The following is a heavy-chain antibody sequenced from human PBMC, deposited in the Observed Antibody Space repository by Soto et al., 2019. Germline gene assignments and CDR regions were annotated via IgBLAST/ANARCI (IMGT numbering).Heavy chain of an antibody. CDR2: IYYSGST. J-gene: IGHJ4*01. CDR1: GGSISSYY. Sequence: SETLSLTCTVSGGSISSYYWSWIRQPPGKGLEWIGYIYYSGSTNYNPSLKSRVTISVDTSKNQFSLKLSSVTAADTAVYYCATPSGHGGNFDGLDYWGQGTLVTVSS. D-gene: IGHD2-21*02. CDR3: ATPSGHGGNFDGLDY. V-gene: IGHV4-59*12.